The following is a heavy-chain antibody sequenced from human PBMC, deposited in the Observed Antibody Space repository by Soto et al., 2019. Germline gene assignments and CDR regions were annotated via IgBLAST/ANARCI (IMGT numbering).Heavy chain of an antibody. D-gene: IGHD6-13*01. J-gene: IGHJ4*02. CDR3: ASFRPGRAAGDY. CDR1: GGSFSGYY. V-gene: IGHV4-34*01. Sequence: QVQLQQWGAGLLKPSETLSLTCAVYGGSFSGYYWSWIRQPPGKGLEWIGEINHSGSTNYNPSLRSRVTISVDTSKTQFSRKLTSVTAAAAAVYSWASFRPGRAAGDYWGQGTLATVSS. CDR2: INHSGST.